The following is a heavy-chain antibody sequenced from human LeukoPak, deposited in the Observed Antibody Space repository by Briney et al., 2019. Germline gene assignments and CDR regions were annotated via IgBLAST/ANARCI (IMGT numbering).Heavy chain of an antibody. J-gene: IGHJ6*03. V-gene: IGHV3-21*04. Sequence: GGSLRLSCAASGFTFNSYSMNWVRQAPGKGLEWVSSISSSSSYIYYADSVKGRFTISRDNVKNSLYLQMNSLRAEDTALYYCARVVATMDYYYYMDVWGKGTTVTVSS. D-gene: IGHD5-12*01. CDR3: ARVVATMDYYYYMDV. CDR1: GFTFNSYS. CDR2: ISSSSSYI.